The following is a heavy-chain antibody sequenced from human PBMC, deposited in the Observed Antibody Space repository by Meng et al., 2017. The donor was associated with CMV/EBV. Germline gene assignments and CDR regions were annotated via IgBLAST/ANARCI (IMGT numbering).Heavy chain of an antibody. Sequence: GGSLRLSCAASGFTFSSYSMNWVRQAPGKGLEWASSISSSSSYIYYADSVKGRFTISRDNAKNSLYLQMNSLRAEDTAVYYCARDDHVLWFGESGYYYGMDVWGQGTTVTVSS. CDR2: ISSSSSYI. J-gene: IGHJ6*02. D-gene: IGHD3-10*01. CDR3: ARDDHVLWFGESGYYYGMDV. V-gene: IGHV3-21*01. CDR1: GFTFSSYS.